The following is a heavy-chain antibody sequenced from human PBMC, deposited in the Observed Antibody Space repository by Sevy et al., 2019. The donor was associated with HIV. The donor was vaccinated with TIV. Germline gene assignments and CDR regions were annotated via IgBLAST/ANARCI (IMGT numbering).Heavy chain of an antibody. J-gene: IGHJ4*02. D-gene: IGHD2-8*01. Sequence: GGSLRLSCAASGFTFSKYSMSWVRQAPGKGLEWVSTFSFGCGRINYADSVKGGFTISTDESKNTLYLQMKSLRAEDTAVYYCAREGCTKPHDYWGQGTLVTVSS. CDR1: GFTFSKYS. V-gene: IGHV3-23*01. CDR3: AREGCTKPHDY. CDR2: FSFGCGRI.